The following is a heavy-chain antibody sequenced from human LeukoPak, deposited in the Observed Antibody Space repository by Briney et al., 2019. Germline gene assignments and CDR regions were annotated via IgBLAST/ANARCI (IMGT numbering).Heavy chain of an antibody. CDR2: INPSGDRT. CDR1: GFTFTTYY. CDR3: ARDIAMVGYYFDY. Sequence: ASVKVSCTASGFTFTTYYMHWVRQAPGQGLEWMGVINPSGDRTSYAQKFQGRVTMTRDTSTSTVYMELSSLRSEDTAVYYCARDIAMVGYYFDYWGQGTLVTVSS. D-gene: IGHD3-10*02. J-gene: IGHJ4*02. V-gene: IGHV1-46*01.